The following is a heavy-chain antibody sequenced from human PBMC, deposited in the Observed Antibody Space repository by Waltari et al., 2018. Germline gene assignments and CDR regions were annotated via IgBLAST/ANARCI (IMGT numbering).Heavy chain of an antibody. D-gene: IGHD2-21*02. CDR2: ISGSGGST. CDR3: AKDLSYCGGDCYSGRGFDP. V-gene: IGHV3-23*01. CDR1: GFTFSSYA. J-gene: IGHJ5*02. Sequence: EVQLLESGGGLVQPGGSLRLSCAASGFTFSSYAMSWVRQAPGKGLEWVSAISGSGGSTYYADSVKGRFTISRDKSKNTLDLQMNSLRAEDTAVYYCAKDLSYCGGDCYSGRGFDPWGQGTLVTVSS.